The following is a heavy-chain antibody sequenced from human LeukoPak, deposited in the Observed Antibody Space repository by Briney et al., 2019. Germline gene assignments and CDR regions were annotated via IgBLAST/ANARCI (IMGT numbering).Heavy chain of an antibody. D-gene: IGHD3-9*01. CDR3: ARGSGYFDWLPYYYGMDV. CDR1: GFTFSSYS. Sequence: PGGSLRLSCAASGFTFSSYSMSWVRQAPGKGLEWVSVIYSGGSTYYADSVKGRFTISRDNSKNTLYLQMNSLRAEDTAVYYCARGSGYFDWLPYYYGMDVWGQGTTVTVSS. V-gene: IGHV3-53*01. J-gene: IGHJ6*02. CDR2: IYSGGST.